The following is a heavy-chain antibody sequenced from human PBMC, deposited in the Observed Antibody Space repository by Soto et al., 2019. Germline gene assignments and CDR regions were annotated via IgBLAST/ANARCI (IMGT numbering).Heavy chain of an antibody. V-gene: IGHV3-23*01. CDR2: IIGDGEDT. Sequence: EMQVLESGGGLVQPGWSLRLSCAASGFTFSNYAMSWVRQAPGKGLEWVAAIIGDGEDTYYSDSVKGRFTISRDNSKNTLYLEMNSLRAEDAAVYYCAKTTRSIADRLGAFDYWGQGTLVTVSS. CDR1: GFTFSNYA. CDR3: AKTTRSIADRLGAFDY. D-gene: IGHD6-6*01. J-gene: IGHJ4*02.